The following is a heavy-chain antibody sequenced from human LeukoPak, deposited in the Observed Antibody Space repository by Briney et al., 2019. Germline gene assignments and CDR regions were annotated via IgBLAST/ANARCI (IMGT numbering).Heavy chain of an antibody. CDR2: IYYSGST. J-gene: IGHJ3*02. D-gene: IGHD6-13*01. V-gene: IGHV4-39*07. CDR1: GGSISSSSYY. CDR3: ARVRRSSSWFDAFDI. Sequence: PSETLSLTCTVSGGSISSSSYYWGWIRQPPGKGLEWIGSIYYSGSTYYNPSLKSRVTISVDTSKNQFSLKLSSVTAADTAVYYCARVRRSSSWFDAFDIWGQGTMVTVSS.